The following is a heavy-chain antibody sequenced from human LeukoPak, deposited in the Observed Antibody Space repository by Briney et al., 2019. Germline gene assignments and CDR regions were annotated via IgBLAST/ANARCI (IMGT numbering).Heavy chain of an antibody. Sequence: GGSLRLSCVASGFSFSTYWMHWVRQAPGKGLVWVSRIDNGGTTTLYADSVRGRFTISRDNAKNTLYLQMNSLRAEDTAVYYCAKGSGGSYDAFDIWGQGTMVTVSS. D-gene: IGHD2-15*01. CDR3: AKGSGGSYDAFDI. CDR2: IDNGGTTT. J-gene: IGHJ3*02. CDR1: GFSFSTYW. V-gene: IGHV3-74*01.